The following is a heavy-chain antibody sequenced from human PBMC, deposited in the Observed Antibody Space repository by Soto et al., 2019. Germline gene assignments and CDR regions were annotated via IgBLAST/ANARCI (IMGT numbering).Heavy chain of an antibody. CDR1: GYSFTSYW. Sequence: PGESLKISCKGSGYSFTSYWISWVRQMPGKGLEWMGRIDPSDSYTNYSPSFQGHVTIPADKSISTAYLQWSSLKASDTAMYYCARLAVTPEDFYYGMDVWGQGTTVTVSS. CDR2: IDPSDSYT. V-gene: IGHV5-10-1*01. D-gene: IGHD2-21*02. J-gene: IGHJ6*02. CDR3: ARLAVTPEDFYYGMDV.